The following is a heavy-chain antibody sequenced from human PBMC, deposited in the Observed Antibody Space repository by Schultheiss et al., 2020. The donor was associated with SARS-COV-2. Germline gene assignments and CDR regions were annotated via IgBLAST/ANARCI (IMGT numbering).Heavy chain of an antibody. J-gene: IGHJ4*02. CDR3: ARGGDYDFWSGYYTQFDY. CDR1: GFTFSSYS. D-gene: IGHD3-3*01. CDR2: ISSSSSTI. V-gene: IGHV3-48*04. Sequence: GGSLRLSCAASGFTFSSYSMNWVRQAPGKGLEWVSYISSSSSTIYYADSVKGRFTISRDNAKNSLYLQMNSLRAEDTAVYYCARGGDYDFWSGYYTQFDYWGQGTLVTVSS.